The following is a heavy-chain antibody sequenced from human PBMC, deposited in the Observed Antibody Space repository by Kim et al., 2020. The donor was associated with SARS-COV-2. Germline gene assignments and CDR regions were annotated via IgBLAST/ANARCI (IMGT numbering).Heavy chain of an antibody. CDR1: GGSISSGDYF. V-gene: IGHV4-30-4*01. Sequence: SETLSLTCTVSGGSISSGDYFWTWIRQPPGKVLEWIGYIYYTGNTYYNPSLRSRLTISVDTSKNQFSLKLSSVTAADTAVYYCARAVVVVPAEYYGMDVWGQGTTVTISS. CDR2: IYYTGNT. D-gene: IGHD2-2*01. J-gene: IGHJ6*02. CDR3: ARAVVVVPAEYYGMDV.